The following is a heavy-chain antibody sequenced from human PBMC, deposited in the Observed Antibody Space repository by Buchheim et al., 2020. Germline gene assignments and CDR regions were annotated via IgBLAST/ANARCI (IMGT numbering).Heavy chain of an antibody. CDR1: GGSISSGGYY. Sequence: QVQLQESGPGLVKPSQTLSLTCIVSGGSISSGGYYWNWIRQHPGKGLEWIGYIYYSGSTYYNPSLESRVTISADTPKNQFSLNLSSVTAADTAVYYCARGYTRSYCTSTSCFGNWFDPWGQGTL. CDR3: ARGYTRSYCTSTSCFGNWFDP. V-gene: IGHV4-31*03. D-gene: IGHD2-2*01. J-gene: IGHJ5*02. CDR2: IYYSGST.